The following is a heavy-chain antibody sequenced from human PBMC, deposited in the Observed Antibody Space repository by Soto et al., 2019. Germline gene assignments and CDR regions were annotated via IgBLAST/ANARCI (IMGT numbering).Heavy chain of an antibody. CDR2: ITGSGGGT. Sequence: EVQLLASGGGLVQPGGSRRLSCVASGFTFRHYAMGWVRQTPGKGLEWVSGITGSGGGTYHAAALEGRFTISRDNSENTLYLQMKSLRAEDTAVYYCTKARDFSGAGYDYWGQGVVVTVSS. D-gene: IGHD2-8*02. V-gene: IGHV3-23*01. J-gene: IGHJ4*02. CDR1: GFTFRHYA. CDR3: TKARDFSGAGYDY.